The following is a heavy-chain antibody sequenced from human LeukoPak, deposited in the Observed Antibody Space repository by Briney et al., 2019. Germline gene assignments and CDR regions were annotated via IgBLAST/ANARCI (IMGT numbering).Heavy chain of an antibody. V-gene: IGHV3-30*04. D-gene: IGHD6-19*01. J-gene: IGHJ4*02. Sequence: QTGGSLRLSCAASGFTFSSYAMHWVRQAPGKGLEWVAVILYDGSNKYYADSVKGRFTISRDNSKNTLYLQMNSLRAEDTTVYYCARDRGSGWYPDYWGQGTQVIVSS. CDR2: ILYDGSNK. CDR1: GFTFSSYA. CDR3: ARDRGSGWYPDY.